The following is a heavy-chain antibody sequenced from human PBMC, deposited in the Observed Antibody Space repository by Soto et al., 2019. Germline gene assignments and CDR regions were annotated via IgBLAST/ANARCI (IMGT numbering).Heavy chain of an antibody. CDR3: ATEYDSSGYYYVY. V-gene: IGHV1-69*06. J-gene: IGHJ4*02. D-gene: IGHD3-22*01. Sequence: QVQLVQSGAEVKKPGSSVKVSCKASGGTFSSYAISWELQAPGQGLEWMGGIIRIFGTANYAQKFQGRVTITADKSTSTAYMELSSLRYEDTAVYYCATEYDSSGYYYVYWGQGTLVTVSS. CDR2: IIRIFGTA. CDR1: GGTFSSYA.